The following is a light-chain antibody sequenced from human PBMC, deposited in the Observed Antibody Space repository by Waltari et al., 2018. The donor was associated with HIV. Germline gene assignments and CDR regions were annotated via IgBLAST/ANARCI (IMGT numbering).Light chain of an antibody. V-gene: IGLV2-14*01. CDR2: EVS. CDR1: NFDAYDYHF. J-gene: IGLJ3*02. Sequence: QSALTQPASVSGSPGQSVTISCTGPNFDAYDYHFVSWFQHHPGKAPKVIIYEVSNRPSGVSSRFSGSKSDNGASLTISGLQAEDEATYFCSSYISSASPEFGGGTKLTVL. CDR3: SSYISSASPE.